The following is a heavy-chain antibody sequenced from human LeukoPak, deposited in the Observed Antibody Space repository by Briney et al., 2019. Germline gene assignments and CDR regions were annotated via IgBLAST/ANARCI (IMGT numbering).Heavy chain of an antibody. J-gene: IGHJ6*04. D-gene: IGHD4-17*01. V-gene: IGHV4-4*02. CDR1: GGSISSSNW. CDR3: AGVDTVTTDGMDV. Sequence: KASETLSPTCAVSGGSISSSNWWSWVRQPPGKGLEWIGEIYHSGSTNYNPSLKSRVTISVDKSKNQFSLKLSSVTAADTAVYYCAGVDTVTTDGMDVWGKGTTVTVSS. CDR2: IYHSGST.